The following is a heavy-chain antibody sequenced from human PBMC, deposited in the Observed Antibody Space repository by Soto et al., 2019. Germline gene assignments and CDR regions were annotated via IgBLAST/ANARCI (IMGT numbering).Heavy chain of an antibody. CDR3: ERTGYGKKDFDY. CDR2: IYYNGNT. Sequence: PSETLSLTCTVSGGSISNHYWSWIRQPPGKGLEWIGYIYYNGNTNYNPPLKSRVTMSVDTSKNQISLKLSSVTAADTAVYYCERTGYGKKDFDYWGQGTLVTVSS. CDR1: GGSISNHY. J-gene: IGHJ4*02. D-gene: IGHD4-17*01. V-gene: IGHV4-59*11.